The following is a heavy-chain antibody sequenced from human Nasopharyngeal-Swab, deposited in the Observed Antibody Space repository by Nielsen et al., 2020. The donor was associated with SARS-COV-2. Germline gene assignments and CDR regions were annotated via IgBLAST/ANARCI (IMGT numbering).Heavy chain of an antibody. CDR1: GYTFTSYG. CDR3: ARHYDFWSGYLPYYFDY. J-gene: IGHJ4*02. CDR2: ISAYNGNT. Sequence: ASVKVSCKASGYTFTSYGISWVRQAPGQGLEWMGWISAYNGNTSYAQKLQGRVTMTTDTSTSIAYMELRSLRSDDTAVYYCARHYDFWSGYLPYYFDYWGQGTLVTVSS. V-gene: IGHV1-18*01. D-gene: IGHD3-3*01.